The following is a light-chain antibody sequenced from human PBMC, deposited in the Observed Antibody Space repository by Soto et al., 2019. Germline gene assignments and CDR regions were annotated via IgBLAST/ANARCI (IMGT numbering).Light chain of an antibody. CDR1: TSNIGSNT. CDR3: AAWDDSLNGFYV. V-gene: IGLV1-44*01. CDR2: TNN. Sequence: VLSQPPSASGTPGQRITISCSGSTSNIGSNTVNWYQQLPGSAPKLLIYTNNQRPSGVPDRFSASKSGTPASLAITGLQSEDEADYYCAAWDDSLNGFYVFGTGTKVTVL. J-gene: IGLJ1*01.